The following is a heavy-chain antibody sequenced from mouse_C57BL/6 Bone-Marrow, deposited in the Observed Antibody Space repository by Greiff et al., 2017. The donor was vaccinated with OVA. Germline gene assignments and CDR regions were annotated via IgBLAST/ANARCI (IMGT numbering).Heavy chain of an antibody. Sequence: EVQLQQSGPELVKPGASVKMSCKASGYTFTDYNMHWVKQSHGKSLEWIGYINPNNGGTSYNQKFKGKATLTVNKSSSTAYMELRSLTSEDSAVYYCARAPYYYGSSPWYFDVWGTGTTVTVSS. J-gene: IGHJ1*03. D-gene: IGHD1-1*01. CDR3: ARAPYYYGSSPWYFDV. CDR1: GYTFTDYN. V-gene: IGHV1-22*01. CDR2: INPNNGGT.